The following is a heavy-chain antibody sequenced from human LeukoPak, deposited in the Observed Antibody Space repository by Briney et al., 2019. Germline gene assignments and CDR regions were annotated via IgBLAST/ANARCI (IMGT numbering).Heavy chain of an antibody. J-gene: IGHJ4*02. CDR3: AGSDGDYGDFDY. V-gene: IGHV4-59*01. D-gene: IGHD4-17*01. Sequence: SETLSLTCTVSGGSISSYYWSWIRQPPGKGLEWIEYIYYSGSTNYNPSLKSRVTISVDTSKNQFSLKLSSVTAADTAVYYCAGSDGDYGDFDYWGQGTLVTVSS. CDR2: IYYSGST. CDR1: GGSISSYY.